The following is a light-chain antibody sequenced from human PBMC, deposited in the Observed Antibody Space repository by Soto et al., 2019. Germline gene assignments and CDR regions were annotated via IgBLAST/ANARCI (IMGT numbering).Light chain of an antibody. CDR1: QSVFPNSKNRNH. V-gene: IGKV4-1*01. CDR3: HQYFRSPLT. CDR2: WAT. J-gene: IGKJ4*01. Sequence: DIVMTQSPDSLAVSLGERATINCKSNQSVFPNSKNRNHLSWYQQKPGQPPKLLIYWATTRESGVPDRFSGSGSGTDFTLTVSGLQTEDVAIYYCHQYFRSPLTFGGGTKVDIK.